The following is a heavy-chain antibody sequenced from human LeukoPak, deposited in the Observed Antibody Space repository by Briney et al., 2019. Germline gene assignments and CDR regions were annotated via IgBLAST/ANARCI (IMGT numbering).Heavy chain of an antibody. J-gene: IGHJ4*02. CDR3: ARVRTVVVPAADNFDY. CDR1: GYTFTDYY. D-gene: IGHD2-2*01. CDR2: INPNSGGT. Sequence: ASVKVSCKASGYTFTDYYMHWVRQAPGQGLEWMGWINPNSGGTNYAQKFQGRVTMTRDTSISTAYMELSRLRSDDTAVYYCARVRTVVVPAADNFDYWGQGTLVTVSS. V-gene: IGHV1-2*02.